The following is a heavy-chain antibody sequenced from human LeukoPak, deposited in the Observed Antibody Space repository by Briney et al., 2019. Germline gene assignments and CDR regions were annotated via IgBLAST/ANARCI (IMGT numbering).Heavy chain of an antibody. D-gene: IGHD6-19*01. CDR3: ARARPPGYSSQPVDY. J-gene: IGHJ4*02. V-gene: IGHV3-30*03. CDR1: GFTFSSYG. Sequence: QSGGSLRLSCAASGFTFSSYGMHWVRQAPGKGLEWVAVISFDGNNEYYADSVKGRFTISRDNSKNTLYLQMNSLRAEDTAVYYCARARPPGYSSQPVDYWGQGTLVTVSS. CDR2: ISFDGNNE.